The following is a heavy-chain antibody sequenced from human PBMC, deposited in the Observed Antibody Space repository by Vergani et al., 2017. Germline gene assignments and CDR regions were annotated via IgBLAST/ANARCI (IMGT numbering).Heavy chain of an antibody. CDR3: ARAGGDSSGRKDYYYYGMDV. CDR2: IWYDGSNT. CDR1: GFTFSRYG. J-gene: IGHJ6*02. V-gene: IGHV3-33*01. D-gene: IGHD6-19*01. Sequence: QVQLVESGGGVVQPGRSLRLSCAASGFTFSRYGMHWVRQAPGKGLEWVAVIWYDGSNTYYADSVKGRFTISRDNSKNTLYLQMNSLRAEDTAVYYCARAGGDSSGRKDYYYYGMDVGGQGTTVTVSS.